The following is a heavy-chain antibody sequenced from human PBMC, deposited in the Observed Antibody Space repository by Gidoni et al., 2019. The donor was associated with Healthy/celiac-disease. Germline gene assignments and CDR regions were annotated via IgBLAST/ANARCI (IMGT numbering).Heavy chain of an antibody. V-gene: IGHV3-49*03. Sequence: EVQLVESGGGLVQPGRSLRLSCTASGFTFGDYAMSWFRQAPGKGMGWVGFIRSKAYGGTTEYAASVKGRFTISRDDSKSIAYLQMNSLKTEDTAVYYCTRGGYYYDSSGYYYFDYWGQGTLVTVSS. CDR3: TRGGYYYDSSGYYYFDY. CDR1: GFTFGDYA. D-gene: IGHD3-22*01. J-gene: IGHJ4*02. CDR2: IRSKAYGGTT.